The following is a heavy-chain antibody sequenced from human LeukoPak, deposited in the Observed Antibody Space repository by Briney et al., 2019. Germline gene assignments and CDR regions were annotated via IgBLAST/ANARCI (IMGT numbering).Heavy chain of an antibody. CDR1: GFTFSSYW. CDR3: ATGRIVGAAEG. V-gene: IGHV3-74*01. J-gene: IGHJ4*02. D-gene: IGHD1-26*01. CDR2: INTDGSST. Sequence: PGGPLRLSCAASGFTFSSYWMHWVRQAPGKGLVWVSRINTDGSSTSYADSVKGRFTISRDNAKNTLYLQMNSLRADDTAVFYCATGRIVGAAEGWGQGTLVTVSS.